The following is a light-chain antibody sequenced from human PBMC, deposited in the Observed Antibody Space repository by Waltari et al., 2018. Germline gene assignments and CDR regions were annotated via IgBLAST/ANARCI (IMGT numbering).Light chain of an antibody. Sequence: DIVMTQTPLSLPVTPGEPASISCRSSQSLLHTDGYTYVDWYLQKPGQSPQLLIYGGSNRASGVPDRFSGSGSGTDFTLKISKVEAEDVGIYYCMQHKALPWTFGQGTKVEIK. CDR2: GGS. J-gene: IGKJ1*01. CDR3: MQHKALPWT. V-gene: IGKV2-40*01. CDR1: QSLLHTDGYTY.